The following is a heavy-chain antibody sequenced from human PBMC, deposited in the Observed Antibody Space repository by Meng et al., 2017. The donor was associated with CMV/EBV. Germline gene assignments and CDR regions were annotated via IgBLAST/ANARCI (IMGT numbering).Heavy chain of an antibody. CDR1: GVTISRYT. J-gene: IGHJ5*02. Sequence: NVSCEASGVTISRYTISWVRQAPGQGLEWMGRIIPILGIANYAQKFQGRVTITADKSTSTAYMELSSLRSEDTAVYYCARDRNWFDPWGQGTLVTVSS. V-gene: IGHV1-69*04. CDR2: IIPILGIA. CDR3: ARDRNWFDP.